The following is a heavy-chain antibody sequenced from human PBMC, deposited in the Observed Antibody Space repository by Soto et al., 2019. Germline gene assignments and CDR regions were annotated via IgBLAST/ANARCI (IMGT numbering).Heavy chain of an antibody. J-gene: IGHJ4*01. D-gene: IGHD6-19*01. CDR3: ARVAYFNGWIFDY. CDR2: IKQDGSEK. Sequence: GGSLRLSCAASGFTFSSYWMSWVRQAPGKGLEWVANIKQDGSEKYYVDSVRGRFTLSRDNAKNSLQLQMNSLRAEDTAIYFCARVAYFNGWIFDYWGQGTLVTVSS. V-gene: IGHV3-7*01. CDR1: GFTFSSYW.